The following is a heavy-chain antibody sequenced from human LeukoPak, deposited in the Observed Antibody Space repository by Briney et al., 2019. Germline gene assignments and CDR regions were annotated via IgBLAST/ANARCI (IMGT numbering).Heavy chain of an antibody. CDR1: GGSISTSSYY. D-gene: IGHD6-13*01. Sequence: SETLSLTCTVSGGSISTSSYYWGWIRQPPGKGLEWIGSIYYSGSTYYNPSLKSRVTISVDTSKNQFSLKLSSVTAADTAVYYCARGYSSSWYSLETNAFDIWGQGTMVTVSS. V-gene: IGHV4-39*07. CDR2: IYYSGST. CDR3: ARGYSSSWYSLETNAFDI. J-gene: IGHJ3*02.